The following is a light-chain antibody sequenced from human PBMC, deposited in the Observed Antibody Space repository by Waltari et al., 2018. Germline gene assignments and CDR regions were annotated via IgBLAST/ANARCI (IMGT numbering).Light chain of an antibody. CDR3: CSFAGSSPHVV. J-gene: IGLJ2*01. CDR1: SSDVGTYNL. V-gene: IGLV2-23*01. CDR2: EST. Sequence: QSALTQPASVSGSPGQSITISCTGTSSDVGTYNLVSWYQLHPGKAPKLFIYESTKRPSGVSSRFSGSKSGNTASLTISGLQAEDEADYYCCSFAGSSPHVVFGGGTKLTVL.